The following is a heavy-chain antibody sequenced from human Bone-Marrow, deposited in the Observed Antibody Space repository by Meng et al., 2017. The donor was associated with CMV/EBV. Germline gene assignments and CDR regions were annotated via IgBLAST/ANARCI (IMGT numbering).Heavy chain of an antibody. CDR1: GYTSTSYG. D-gene: IGHD2-2*01. Sequence: ASAKDSCKASGYTSTSYGISWVRQAPGQGLEWMGWISAYNGNTNYAQKLQGRVTMPRNTSISTAYMELSSLRSEDTAVYYCARFDIVVVPARNESYTYNGMDVWGQGTTVTVSS. V-gene: IGHV1-18*01. CDR2: ISAYNGNT. CDR3: ARFDIVVVPARNESYTYNGMDV. J-gene: IGHJ6*02.